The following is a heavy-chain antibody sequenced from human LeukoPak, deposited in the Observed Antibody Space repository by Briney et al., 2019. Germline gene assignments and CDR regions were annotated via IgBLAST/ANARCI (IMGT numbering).Heavy chain of an antibody. CDR3: ARTPAPHDYNWFDP. Sequence: PSETLSLTCTVSGGSISSYYWSWIRQPPGKGLEWIGYIYYSGSTNYNPSLKSRVTISVDTSKNQFSLKLSSVTAADTAVYYCARTPAPHDYNWFDPWGQGTLVTVSS. D-gene: IGHD2-2*01. V-gene: IGHV4-59*01. J-gene: IGHJ5*02. CDR2: IYYSGST. CDR1: GGSISSYY.